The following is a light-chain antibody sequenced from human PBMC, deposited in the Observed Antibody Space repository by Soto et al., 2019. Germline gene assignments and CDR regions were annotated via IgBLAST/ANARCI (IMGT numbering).Light chain of an antibody. CDR3: QQYNNWPQLT. Sequence: DIVLTPSPATQSLSPGERAPLYCGAMQRVSGGFLAWYQQKPGLAPRLILYDTSFRATGIPDRFSGSGSGTEFTLTISSLQSEDFAVYYCQQYNNWPQLTFGGGTKVDIK. CDR1: QRVSGGF. CDR2: DTS. J-gene: IGKJ4*01. V-gene: IGKV3D-20*01.